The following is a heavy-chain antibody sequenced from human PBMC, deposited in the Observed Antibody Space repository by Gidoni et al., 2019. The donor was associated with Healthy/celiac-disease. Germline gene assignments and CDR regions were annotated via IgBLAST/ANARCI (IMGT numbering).Heavy chain of an antibody. CDR2: ISSSSSYI. V-gene: IGHV3-21*01. CDR1: GFTFSSYS. Sequence: EVQLGESGGGLVKHGGSLRLAGAACGFTFSSYSMNWVRQAPGKGLEWVSSISSSSSYIYYADSVKGRFTISRDNAKNSLYLQMNSLRAEDTAVYYCARSGGAGSYLDYWGQGTLVTVSS. D-gene: IGHD3-10*01. J-gene: IGHJ4*02. CDR3: ARSGGAGSYLDY.